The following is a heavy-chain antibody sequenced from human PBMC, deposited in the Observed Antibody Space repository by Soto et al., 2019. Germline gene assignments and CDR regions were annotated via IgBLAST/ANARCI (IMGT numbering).Heavy chain of an antibody. V-gene: IGHV3-30*18. J-gene: IGHJ4*02. CDR2: ISYDGSNK. D-gene: IGHD6-13*01. Sequence: QVQLVESGGGVVQPGRSLRLSCAASGFTFSSYGMHWFRQAPGKWLERVAVISYDGSNKYYADSVKGRFTISRDNSKNTLYLQMNSLRAEDTAVYYCAKANSSGWYVAPIYYWGQGTLVTVSS. CDR1: GFTFSSYG. CDR3: AKANSSGWYVAPIYY.